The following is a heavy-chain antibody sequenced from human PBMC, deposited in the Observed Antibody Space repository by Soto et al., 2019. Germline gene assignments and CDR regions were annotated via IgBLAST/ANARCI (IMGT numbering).Heavy chain of an antibody. CDR1: GGTFSSYT. Sequence: QVQLVQSGAEVKKPGSSVKVSCKASGGTFSSYTISWVRQAPGQGLEWMGRIIPILGIANYAQKFQGRVKITADKSTSTAYMELSSLRSEDTAVYYCASIQYCSGGSCYSGAYFFDYWGQGTLVTVSS. V-gene: IGHV1-69*02. CDR2: IIPILGIA. CDR3: ASIQYCSGGSCYSGAYFFDY. J-gene: IGHJ4*02. D-gene: IGHD2-15*01.